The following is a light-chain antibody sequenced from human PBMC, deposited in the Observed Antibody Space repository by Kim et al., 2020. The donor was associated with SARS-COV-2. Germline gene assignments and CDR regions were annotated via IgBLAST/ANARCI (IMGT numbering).Light chain of an antibody. CDR3: QQDNSSPPFT. V-gene: IGKV1D-12*01. CDR2: AAS. CDR1: HEISSW. Sequence: AVGDNLTSICRARHEISSWLAWYQQTPAKAPQRLIYAASSLQSGVPSRFCGRGSGTNFTPTISSLQPADFATYYCQQDNSSPPFTFGQGTRLEIK. J-gene: IGKJ5*01.